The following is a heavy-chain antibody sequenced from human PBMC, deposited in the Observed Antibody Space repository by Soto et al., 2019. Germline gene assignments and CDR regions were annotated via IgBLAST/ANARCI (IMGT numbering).Heavy chain of an antibody. V-gene: IGHV3-15*01. CDR3: TTSLTYYYDSSGYYRRITFDY. J-gene: IGHJ4*02. CDR2: IKSKTDGGTT. CDR1: GFTFSNAW. Sequence: GSLRLSCAASGFTFSNAWMSWARQAPGKGLAWVARIKSKTDGGTTDYAAPVKGRFTISRGDSKNTLYLQMNSLKTEDTAVYYCTTSLTYYYDSSGYYRRITFDYWGQGTLVTVSS. D-gene: IGHD3-22*01.